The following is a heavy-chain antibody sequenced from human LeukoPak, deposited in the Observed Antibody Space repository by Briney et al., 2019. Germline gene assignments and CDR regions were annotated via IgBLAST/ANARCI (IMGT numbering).Heavy chain of an antibody. CDR3: AKMEGQRLYDYCMDV. J-gene: IGHJ6*03. V-gene: IGHV3-23*01. CDR1: GFAFSNFA. Sequence: GGSLRLSCAASGFAFSNFAMSWVRQAPGQGLEWVSAMSGSGYYTYYVESVKGRFTISRDNSKNTLYLHMNSLRADDTAVYYCAKMEGQRLYDYCMDVWGRGTTVTVSS. D-gene: IGHD3-3*01. CDR2: MSGSGYYT.